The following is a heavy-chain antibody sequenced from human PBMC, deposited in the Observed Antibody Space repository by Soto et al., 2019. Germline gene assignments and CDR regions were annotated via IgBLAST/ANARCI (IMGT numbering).Heavy chain of an antibody. CDR1: GYTFIRYG. J-gene: IGHJ6*02. CDR2: ISAYNDYT. V-gene: IGHV1-18*01. D-gene: IGHD3-16*01. Sequence: QVRLVQSAAEVKKPGASVKVSCKASGYTFIRYGITWVRQAPGQGLEWMGWISAYNDYTNYAQKLQGRVTMTTDTSTSTVYMELRSLRSDDTTVYYCARGGYYDKVWGKMNYYGLDVWGQGPRSPSP. CDR3: ARGGYYDKVWGKMNYYGLDV.